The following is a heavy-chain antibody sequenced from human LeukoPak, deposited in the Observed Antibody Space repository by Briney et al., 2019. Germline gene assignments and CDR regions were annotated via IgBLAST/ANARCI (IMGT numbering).Heavy chain of an antibody. CDR3: AKNPTMVTPYYFDY. D-gene: IGHD4/OR15-4a*01. CDR1: GFTFSSYG. CDR2: ISGSGGST. J-gene: IGHJ4*02. V-gene: IGHV3-23*01. Sequence: GGSLRLSCAASGFTFSSYGMSWVRQAPGKGLEWLASISGSGGSTYYADSVQGRVSISRDNSKNTLYLQMNSLRAEDTAVYYCAKNPTMVTPYYFDYWGQGTLVTVSS.